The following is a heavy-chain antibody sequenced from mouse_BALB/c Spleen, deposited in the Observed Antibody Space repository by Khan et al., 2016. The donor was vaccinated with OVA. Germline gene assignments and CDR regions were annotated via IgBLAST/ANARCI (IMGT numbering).Heavy chain of an antibody. CDR1: GFTFSSYT. J-gene: IGHJ1*01. V-gene: IGHV5-6-4*01. CDR3: TRDGNYAHWYFDV. Sequence: EVELVESGGGLVKPGGSLKLSCAASGFTFSSYTMSWVRQTPEKRLEWVATISSGSTYTYYPDSVKGRSTISRDNAKNTLYLQMSSLKSADTALYYCTRDGNYAHWYFDVWGAGPTVTVSS. D-gene: IGHD2-1*01. CDR2: ISSGSTYT.